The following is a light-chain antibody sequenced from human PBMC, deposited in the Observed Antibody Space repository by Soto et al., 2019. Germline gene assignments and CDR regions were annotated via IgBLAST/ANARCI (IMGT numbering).Light chain of an antibody. V-gene: IGLV2-14*01. CDR2: DVS. CDR3: SSYTSSTWV. J-gene: IGLJ1*01. Sequence: QSVLTQPASVSGSPGQSITISCTGTSCDVGGYNYVSWYQQHPGKAPKLMIYDVSNRPSGVSNRFSGSKSGNTASLTISGLQAEDEADYYCSSYTSSTWVFGTGTRSPS. CDR1: SCDVGGYNY.